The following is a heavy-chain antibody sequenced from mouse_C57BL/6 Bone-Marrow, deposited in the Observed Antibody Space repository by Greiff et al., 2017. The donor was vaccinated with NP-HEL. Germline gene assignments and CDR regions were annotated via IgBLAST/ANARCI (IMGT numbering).Heavy chain of an antibody. CDR1: GYTFTSYW. D-gene: IGHD1-1*01. Sequence: QVQLQQPGAELVRPGSSVKLSCKASGYTFTSYWMHWVKQRPIQGLEWIGNIDPSDSDTHYNQKFKDKATLTVDKSSSTAYMQLSSLTSEDSAVYYCARRGYGSSPYYFDYWGQGTTLTVSS. CDR2: IDPSDSDT. CDR3: ARRGYGSSPYYFDY. J-gene: IGHJ2*01. V-gene: IGHV1-52*01.